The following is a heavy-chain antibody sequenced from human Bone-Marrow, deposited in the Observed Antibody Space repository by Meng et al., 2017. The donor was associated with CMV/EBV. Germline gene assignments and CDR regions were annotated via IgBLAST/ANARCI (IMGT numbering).Heavy chain of an antibody. Sequence: SETLSLTCTVSGGSISSYYWSWIRQPPGKGLEWIGYIYYSGSTNYNPSLKSRVTISVDTSKNQFSLKLSSVTAADTAVYYCARDSGVYGMDVWGQGTTVTGSS. CDR1: GGSISSYY. J-gene: IGHJ6*01. CDR3: ARDSGVYGMDV. D-gene: IGHD3-10*01. CDR2: IYYSGST. V-gene: IGHV4-59*01.